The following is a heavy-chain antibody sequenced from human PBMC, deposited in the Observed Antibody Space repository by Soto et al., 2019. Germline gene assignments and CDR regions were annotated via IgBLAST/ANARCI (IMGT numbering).Heavy chain of an antibody. CDR3: ARRMNYYDSSGNYVDGIDI. D-gene: IGHD3-22*01. CDR2: FFYSGST. V-gene: IGHV4-39*01. J-gene: IGHJ3*02. CDR1: GGSISRSNHY. Sequence: QLQLQESGPGLVKPSETLSLTCKVSGGSISRSNHYWVWIRQSPGKGLEWIGSFFYSGSTFYNPSLKGRVSMSVDTSKNHCSLQLTSVTAAADTAVYYCARRMNYYDSSGNYVDGIDIWGQGTMVIVSS.